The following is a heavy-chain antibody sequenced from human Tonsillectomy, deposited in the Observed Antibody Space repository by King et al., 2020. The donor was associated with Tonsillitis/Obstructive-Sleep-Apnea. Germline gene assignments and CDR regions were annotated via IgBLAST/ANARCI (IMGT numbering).Heavy chain of an antibody. CDR1: GFTFSHYG. Sequence: QLVQSGGGVVQPGRSLRLSCAASGFTFSHYGMHWVRQAPGKGLEWVAVIWYDGSSKYYADSVKGRFTISRDNSKDTLYLQMNSLRAQDTAVYYCARDLTHGYYTAGYEIGPGEYFQHWGQGTLVTVSS. V-gene: IGHV3-33*01. D-gene: IGHD3-10*01. CDR3: ARDLTHGYYTAGYEIGPGEYFQH. J-gene: IGHJ1*01. CDR2: IWYDGSSK.